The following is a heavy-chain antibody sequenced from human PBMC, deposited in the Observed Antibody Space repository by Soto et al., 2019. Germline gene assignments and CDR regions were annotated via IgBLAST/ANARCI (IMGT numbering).Heavy chain of an antibody. V-gene: IGHV3-21*02. CDR3: ASGYYDRIGYYFDY. CDR2: ISRSSRYI. D-gene: IGHD3-22*01. Sequence: EVQLVESGGGLVKPGGSLRLSCADSGFIFSSYSMNWVRQAPGKGLAWVSSISRSSRYIYYADSVKGRFTISRDNAKNTVYLHMNSLRYEDTAVYSCASGYYDRIGYYFDYWGQGISVTVSS. CDR1: GFIFSSYS. J-gene: IGHJ4*02.